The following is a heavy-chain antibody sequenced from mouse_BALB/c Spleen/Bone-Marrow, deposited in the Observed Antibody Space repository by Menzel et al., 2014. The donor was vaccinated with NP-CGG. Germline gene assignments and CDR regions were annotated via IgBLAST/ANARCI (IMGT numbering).Heavy chain of an antibody. J-gene: IGHJ4*01. CDR3: ARGGRLGAMDY. V-gene: IGHV5-4*02. D-gene: IGHD3-2*01. CDR1: GFTFSDYY. Sequence: VQLKESGGGLVKPGGSLKLSCAASGFTFSDYYMYWVRQTPEKRLEWVATISDGGSYTYYPDSVKGRFTISRDNAKNNLYLQMSSLKSEDTAMYYCARGGRLGAMDYWGQGTSVTVSS. CDR2: ISDGGSYT.